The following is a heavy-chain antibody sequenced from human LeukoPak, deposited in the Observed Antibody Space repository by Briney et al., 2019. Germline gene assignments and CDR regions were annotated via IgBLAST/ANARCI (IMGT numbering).Heavy chain of an antibody. V-gene: IGHV4-31*03. CDR2: IYYSGTT. D-gene: IGHD5-12*01. CDR1: GGSISSGGYY. J-gene: IGHJ6*03. Sequence: TSETLSLTCTVSGGSISSGGYYWSWIRQHPGKGLEWIGFIYYSGTTYHNPSLKSRVIISVDTSKNQFSLKLSSVTAADTAVYFCARVPLVATYYYFYYMDVWGKGTTVTVSS. CDR3: ARVPLVATYYYFYYMDV.